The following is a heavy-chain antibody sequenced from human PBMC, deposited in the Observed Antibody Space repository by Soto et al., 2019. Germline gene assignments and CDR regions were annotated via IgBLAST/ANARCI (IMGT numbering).Heavy chain of an antibody. D-gene: IGHD3-22*01. V-gene: IGHV4-30-4*01. CDR1: GGSISSGDYY. J-gene: IGHJ4*02. Sequence: SETLSLTCTVSGGSISSGDYYGSWIRQPPGKGLEWIGYIYYSGSTYYNPSLKSRVTISVDTSKNQFSLKLSSVTAADTAVYYCARGSYYYDSSRYYHYWGQGILVTVS. CDR2: IYYSGST. CDR3: ARGSYYYDSSRYYHY.